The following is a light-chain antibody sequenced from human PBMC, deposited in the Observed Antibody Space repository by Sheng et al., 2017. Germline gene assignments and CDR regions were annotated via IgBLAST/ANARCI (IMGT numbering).Light chain of an antibody. V-gene: IGKV3-20*01. J-gene: IGKJ2*01. CDR1: QTMRSKS. CDR3: QQYGSLYT. CDR2: GGS. Sequence: EIVLMQSPDTLSLSPGEVASLSCRASQTMRSKSLAWYQHKSGQAPRLLIYGGSKRANGVPEKFSGSGSGTEFTLSIKNVQPEDSAIYYCQQYGSLYTFGQGTKLEI.